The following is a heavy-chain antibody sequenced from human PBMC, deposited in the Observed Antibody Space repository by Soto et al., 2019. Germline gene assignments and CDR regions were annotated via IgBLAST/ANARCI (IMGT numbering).Heavy chain of an antibody. CDR3: AKDQSREWLQEYYFDY. Sequence: PGGSLRLSCAASGFTFSSYGMHWVRQAPGEGLEWVAVISYDGSNKYYADSVKGRFTISRDNSKNTLYLQMNSLRAEDTAVYYCAKDQSREWLQEYYFDYWGQGTPVTVSS. D-gene: IGHD5-12*01. CDR2: ISYDGSNK. J-gene: IGHJ4*02. V-gene: IGHV3-30*18. CDR1: GFTFSSYG.